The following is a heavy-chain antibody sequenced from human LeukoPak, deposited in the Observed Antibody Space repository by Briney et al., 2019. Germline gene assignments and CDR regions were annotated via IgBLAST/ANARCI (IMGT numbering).Heavy chain of an antibody. V-gene: IGHV3-21*01. Sequence: GGSLRLSCAASGFTFNTYTINRVRQAPGKGLEWVSSITSNSDYIYYADSVRGRFTISRDNAKNSLYLQMDSLRVEDTAVYYCARSGSFYTWGLGTLVTVSS. CDR1: GFTFNTYT. J-gene: IGHJ4*02. D-gene: IGHD1-26*01. CDR3: ARSGSFYT. CDR2: ITSNSDYI.